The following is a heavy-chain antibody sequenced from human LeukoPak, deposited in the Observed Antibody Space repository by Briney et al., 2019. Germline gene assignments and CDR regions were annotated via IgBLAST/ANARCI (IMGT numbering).Heavy chain of an antibody. Sequence: GASVKVSCKVSGYTLTELSMHWVRQAPGKGLEWMGGFDPEDGETIYAQKFQGRVTMTEDTSTDTAYMELSSLRSEDTAVYYCATVGQYCTNGVCWRVRRGFDPWGQGTLVTVSS. CDR1: GYTLTELS. V-gene: IGHV1-24*01. D-gene: IGHD2-8*01. J-gene: IGHJ5*02. CDR3: ATVGQYCTNGVCWRVRRGFDP. CDR2: FDPEDGET.